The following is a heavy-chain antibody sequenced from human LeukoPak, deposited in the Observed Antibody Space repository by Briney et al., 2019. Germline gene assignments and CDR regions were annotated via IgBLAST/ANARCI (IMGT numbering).Heavy chain of an antibody. Sequence: GGSLRLSCAASGFTFSRYTINWVRQAPGKGLEWVSSISSNSGYKKYADSLKGRFTISRDNAKNSLYLQMNSLRAEDTAVYYCARVVGATQGYYYYMDVWGKGTTVTISS. J-gene: IGHJ6*03. CDR2: ISSNSGYK. CDR1: GFTFSRYT. D-gene: IGHD1-26*01. V-gene: IGHV3-21*04. CDR3: ARVVGATQGYYYYMDV.